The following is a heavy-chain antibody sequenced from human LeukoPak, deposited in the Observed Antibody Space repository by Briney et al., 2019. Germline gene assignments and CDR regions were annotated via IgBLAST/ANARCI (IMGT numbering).Heavy chain of an antibody. CDR2: TRNKANSYTT. CDR1: GFTFSDHY. J-gene: IGHJ6*03. Sequence: PGGSLRLSCAASGFTFSDHYMDWVRQAPGKGLEWIGRTRNKANSYTTEYAASVKGRFTISRDDSKNSLYLQMNSLKIEDTAVYYCARARFHSSGSYGRNYYYYYYMDVWGKGTTVTVSS. CDR3: ARARFHSSGSYGRNYYYYYYMDV. D-gene: IGHD6-19*01. V-gene: IGHV3-72*01.